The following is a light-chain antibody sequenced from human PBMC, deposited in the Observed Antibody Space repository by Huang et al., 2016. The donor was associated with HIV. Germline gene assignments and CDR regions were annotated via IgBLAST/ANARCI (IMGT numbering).Light chain of an antibody. V-gene: IGKV4-1*01. CDR3: QQYYSSPLT. J-gene: IGKJ4*01. CDR1: QSVLYSSNNNNY. CDR2: WAS. Sequence: DIVMTQSPDSLAVSLGERATINCKSSQSVLYSSNNNNYLAWYQQKPGQPPNLLMYWASTRESGVPDRFSGSGSETDFTLTISSLQAEDVAVYYCQQYYSSPLTFGGGTKVEIK.